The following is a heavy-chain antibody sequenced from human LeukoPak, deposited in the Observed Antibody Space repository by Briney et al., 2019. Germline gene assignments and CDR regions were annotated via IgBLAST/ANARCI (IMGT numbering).Heavy chain of an antibody. Sequence: SETLSLTCTVSGGSISSSSYYWGWIRQPPGKGLEWIGEINHSGSTNYNPSLKSRVTISVDTSKNQFSLKLSSVTAADTAVYYCARGVYYYYGSGSYSDWFDPWGQGTLVTVSS. CDR2: INHSGST. V-gene: IGHV4-39*07. J-gene: IGHJ5*02. D-gene: IGHD3-10*01. CDR1: GGSISSSSYY. CDR3: ARGVYYYYGSGSYSDWFDP.